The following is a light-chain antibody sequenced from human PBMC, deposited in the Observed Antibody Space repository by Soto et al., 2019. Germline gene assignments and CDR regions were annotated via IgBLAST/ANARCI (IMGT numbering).Light chain of an antibody. J-gene: IGKJ5*01. V-gene: IGKV1-5*01. Sequence: DIQMTQSPSTLSASVGDRITITCRASQSISSWLAWSQQKPGKAPKLLIFDASTLESGVPSRFSGSGSGTEFTLTISSLQPDDFATYYCLQDYNYPITFGQGTRLEIK. CDR1: QSISSW. CDR3: LQDYNYPIT. CDR2: DAS.